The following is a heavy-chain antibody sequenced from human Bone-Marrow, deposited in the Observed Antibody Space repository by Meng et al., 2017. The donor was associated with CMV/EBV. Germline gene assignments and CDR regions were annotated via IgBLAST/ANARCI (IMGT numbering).Heavy chain of an antibody. CDR3: ARDDYKTARSMDD. CDR1: GGSVSSGSYY. D-gene: IGHD4-11*01. V-gene: IGHV4-61*01. J-gene: IGHJ6*02. Sequence: SETLSLTCTVSGGSVSSGSYYWSWIRQPPGKGLEWIGYIYYSRSTNYNPSLKSRVTISVDTSKNQFSLKLCSVTAADTAVYYCARDDYKTARSMDDWGQGTTVTVSS. CDR2: IYYSRST.